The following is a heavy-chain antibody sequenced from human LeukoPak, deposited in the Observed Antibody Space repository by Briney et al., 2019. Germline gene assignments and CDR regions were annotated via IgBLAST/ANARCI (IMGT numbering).Heavy chain of an antibody. V-gene: IGHV3-48*02. CDR2: ISSGSSTI. Sequence: GGSLRLSCAGSGFTFSRYSMNWVRQAPGKGLEWVSYISSGSSTIYYADSVKGRFTISRDNAKNSLYLQMNSLRDGDTAIYYCERSQMATISWGQGTLVTVSS. CDR3: ERSQMATIS. J-gene: IGHJ4*02. CDR1: GFTFSRYS. D-gene: IGHD5-24*01.